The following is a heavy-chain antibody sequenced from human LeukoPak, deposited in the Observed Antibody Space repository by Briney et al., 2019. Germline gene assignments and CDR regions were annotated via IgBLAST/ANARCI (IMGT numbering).Heavy chain of an antibody. CDR1: GFTFSSYA. CDR2: TIGSGGGT. Sequence: GGSLRLSCAASGFTFSSYAMSWVRQAPGKGLEWVSATIGSGGGTYYADSVKGRFTISRDNSKNTLYLQMNSLRAEDTAVYYCAKVLTSWLREDFDYWGQGTLVTVSS. V-gene: IGHV3-23*01. D-gene: IGHD5-12*01. CDR3: AKVLTSWLREDFDY. J-gene: IGHJ4*02.